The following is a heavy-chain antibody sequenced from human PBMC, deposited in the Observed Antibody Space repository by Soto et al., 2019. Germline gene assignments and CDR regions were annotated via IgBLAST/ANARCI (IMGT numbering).Heavy chain of an antibody. CDR2: MHPYSVNT. CDR3: AREQDYGDYGDY. J-gene: IGHJ4*02. V-gene: IGHV1-8*01. CDR1: GYTFPSYH. Sequence: QVQLVQSGAEVKKPGASVKVSCKASGYTFPSYHISWVRQATGQGLEWMGWMHPYSVNTAYAQKFQGRLTMTTNSSISTAYMELSSLTSEDTAVYYCAREQDYGDYGDYWGQGTLVTVSS. D-gene: IGHD4-17*01.